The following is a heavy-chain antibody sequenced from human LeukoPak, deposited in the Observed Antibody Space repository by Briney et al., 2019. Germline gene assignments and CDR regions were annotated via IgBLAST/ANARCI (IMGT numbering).Heavy chain of an antibody. CDR1: GGSISSYY. Sequence: SETLSLTCTVSGGSISSYYWSWIRQPPGKGLEWIGYIYYSGSTNYNPSLKSRVTISVDTSKNQFSLKLSSVTAADTAVYYCARHSRLRRSGYGTLDLWGRGTLVTVSS. D-gene: IGHD3-22*01. J-gene: IGHJ2*01. V-gene: IGHV4-59*08. CDR2: IYYSGST. CDR3: ARHSRLRRSGYGTLDL.